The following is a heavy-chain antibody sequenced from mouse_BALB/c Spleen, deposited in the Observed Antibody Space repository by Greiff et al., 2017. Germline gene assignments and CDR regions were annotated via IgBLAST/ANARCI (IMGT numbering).Heavy chain of an antibody. D-gene: IGHD1-1*01. V-gene: IGHV1-54*01. CDR2: INPGSGGT. CDR3: ARITTVVAKGAY. CDR1: GYAFTNYL. Sequence: QVQLKESGAELVRPGTSVKVSCKASGYAFTNYLIEWVKQRPGQGLEWIGVINPGSGGTNYNEKFKGKATLTADKSSSTAYMQLSSLTSDDSAVYFCARITTVVAKGAYWGQGTLVTVSA. J-gene: IGHJ3*01.